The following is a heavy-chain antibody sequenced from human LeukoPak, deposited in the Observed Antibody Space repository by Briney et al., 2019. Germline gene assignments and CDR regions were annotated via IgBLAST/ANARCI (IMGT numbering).Heavy chain of an antibody. CDR2: ISGSGGST. CDR1: GFTFSSYA. D-gene: IGHD1-26*01. V-gene: IGHV3-23*01. CDR3: AKDSLYSGSSNDFDY. J-gene: IGHJ4*02. Sequence: GGPLRLSCAASGFTFSSYAMSWVRQAPGKGLEWVSAISGSGGSTYYADSVKGRFTISRDNSKNTLYLQMNSLRAEDTAVYYCAKDSLYSGSSNDFDYWGQGTPVTVSS.